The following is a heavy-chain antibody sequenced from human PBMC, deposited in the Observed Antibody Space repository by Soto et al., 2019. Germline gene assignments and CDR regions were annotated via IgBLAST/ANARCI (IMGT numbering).Heavy chain of an antibody. J-gene: IGHJ6*02. CDR3: ARHRDSGSHYYYYGMDV. V-gene: IGHV5-51*01. D-gene: IGHD1-26*01. Sequence: PGESLKISCKGSGYSFTSYWIGWVRQMPGKGLEWMGIIYPGDSDTRYSPSFQGQVTISADKSISTAYLQWSSLKASDTAMYYCARHRDSGSHYYYYGMDVWGQGTTVTVSS. CDR1: GYSFTSYW. CDR2: IYPGDSDT.